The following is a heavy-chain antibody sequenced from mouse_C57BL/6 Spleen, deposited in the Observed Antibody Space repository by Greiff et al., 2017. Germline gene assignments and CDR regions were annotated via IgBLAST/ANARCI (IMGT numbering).Heavy chain of an antibody. J-gene: IGHJ2*01. CDR2: IHPNSGST. CDR1: GYTFTSSW. CDR3: AGGPDGYYVFDV. D-gene: IGHD2-3*01. V-gene: IGHV1-64*01. Sequence: QVQLQQPGAELVKPGASVKLSCKASGYTFTSSWMHWVKQRPGQGLEWIGMIHPNSGSTNYNEKFKSKATLTVDKSSSTAYMQLSSLTSEDSAVFYCAGGPDGYYVFDVWGTGTTLTVSS.